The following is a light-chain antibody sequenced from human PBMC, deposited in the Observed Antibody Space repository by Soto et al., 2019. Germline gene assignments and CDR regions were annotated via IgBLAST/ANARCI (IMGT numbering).Light chain of an antibody. CDR2: LNSDGSH. Sequence: QSVLTQSPSASASLGASVKLTCTLSSGHSRYAIAWHQQQPEKGPRYLMKLNSDGSHRKGDGIPDRFSGSSSGAERYLTISSLQSEDEAEYYCQTWGTGTVIFGGGTKLTVL. V-gene: IGLV4-69*01. J-gene: IGLJ2*01. CDR1: SGHSRYA. CDR3: QTWGTGTVI.